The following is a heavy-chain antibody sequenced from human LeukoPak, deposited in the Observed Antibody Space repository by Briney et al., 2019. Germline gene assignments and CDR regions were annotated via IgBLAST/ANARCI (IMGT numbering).Heavy chain of an antibody. J-gene: IGHJ5*02. Sequence: SETLSLTCTVSGGSITSYYWSWIRQPPGKGLEWIGYIYYSGSTNYNPSLKSRVTMSVDTSKNQFSLKLSSVTAADTAVYYCARGGVNYKIAGPWGQGALVAVSP. CDR1: GGSITSYY. CDR3: ARGGVNYKIAGP. D-gene: IGHD3-10*01. V-gene: IGHV4-59*01. CDR2: IYYSGST.